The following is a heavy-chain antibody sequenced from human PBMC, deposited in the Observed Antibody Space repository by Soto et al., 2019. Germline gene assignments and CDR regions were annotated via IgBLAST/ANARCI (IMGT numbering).Heavy chain of an antibody. CDR1: GFTFTNHW. CDR3: AIDLGP. CDR2: INQDGSDE. J-gene: IGHJ5*02. V-gene: IGHV3-7*01. Sequence: GGSLRLSCAASGFTFTNHWMTWVRQAPGKALEWVASINQDGSDEYYVDSVKGRFTISRDNAKNSLYLQMNSLRAEDTSVYYCAIDLGPWGQGTLVTVSS.